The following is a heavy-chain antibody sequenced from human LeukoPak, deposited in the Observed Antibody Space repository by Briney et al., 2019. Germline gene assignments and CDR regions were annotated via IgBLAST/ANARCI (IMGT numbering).Heavy chain of an antibody. CDR3: ARGGSSSWCDETLFDY. V-gene: IGHV4-39*01. J-gene: IGHJ4*02. Sequence: SETLSLTCTVSGGSVSSGSYYWGWIRQPPGKGLEWIGSIYDSGSTYYNPSLKSRVTISVDTSKNQFSLKLSSVTAADTAVYYCARGGSSSWCDETLFDYWGQGTLVTVSS. CDR2: IYDSGST. CDR1: GGSVSSGSYY. D-gene: IGHD6-13*01.